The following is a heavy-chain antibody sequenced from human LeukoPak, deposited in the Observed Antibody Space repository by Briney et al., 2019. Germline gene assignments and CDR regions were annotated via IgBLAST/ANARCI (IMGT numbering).Heavy chain of an antibody. CDR3: VRDGEYSHGIDFDY. CDR1: GFTLSNSW. CDR2: TSGDGSDT. D-gene: IGHD5-18*01. Sequence: GGSLRLSCAASGFTLSNSWMHWVRQAPGKGLVWVSRTSGDGSDTSYADSVKGRFTISRDSATNTLYLQMNSLRAEDTAIYYCVRDGEYSHGIDFDYWGQGTLVTVSP. J-gene: IGHJ4*02. V-gene: IGHV3-74*01.